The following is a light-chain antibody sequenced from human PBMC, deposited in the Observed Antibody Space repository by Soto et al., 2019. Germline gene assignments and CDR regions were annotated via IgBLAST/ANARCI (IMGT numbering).Light chain of an antibody. CDR2: GAS. J-gene: IGKJ1*01. CDR1: QSVSGN. Sequence: EIVMTQSPATLSVSPGERATLSCRASQSVSGNLAWYQQKPGQAPRLLIYGASTRATGIPARFSGSGSGTEFTRTISSLRSEEFAVYYCRQYNNWPPTFGQGTKVEIK. V-gene: IGKV3D-15*01. CDR3: RQYNNWPPT.